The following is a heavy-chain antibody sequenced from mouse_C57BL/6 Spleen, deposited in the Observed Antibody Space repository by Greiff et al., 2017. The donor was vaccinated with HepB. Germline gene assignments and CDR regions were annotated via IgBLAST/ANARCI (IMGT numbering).Heavy chain of an antibody. V-gene: IGHV5-12*01. Sequence: EVMLVESGGGLVQPGGSLKLSCAASGFTFSDYYMYWVRQTPEKRLEWVAYISNGGGSTYYPDTVKGRFTISRDNAKNTLYLQMSRLKSEDTAMYYCARHGDGYYGAYWGQGTLVTVSA. CDR1: GFTFSDYY. CDR3: ARHGDGYYGAY. CDR2: ISNGGGST. D-gene: IGHD2-3*01. J-gene: IGHJ3*01.